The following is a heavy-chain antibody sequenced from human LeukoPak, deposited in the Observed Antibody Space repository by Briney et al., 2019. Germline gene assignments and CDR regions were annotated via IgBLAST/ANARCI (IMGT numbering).Heavy chain of an antibody. Sequence: PGGSLRLSCAASGFTFRSHWMHWVRQVPGKGLVWVSRINNDGSSASYADAVKDRFTISRDNAKNTLYLQMDGLRADDTAVYYCVRGPTYFDSWGQGTLVTVSS. CDR3: VRGPTYFDS. CDR2: INNDGSSA. V-gene: IGHV3-74*01. J-gene: IGHJ4*02. CDR1: GFTFRSHW.